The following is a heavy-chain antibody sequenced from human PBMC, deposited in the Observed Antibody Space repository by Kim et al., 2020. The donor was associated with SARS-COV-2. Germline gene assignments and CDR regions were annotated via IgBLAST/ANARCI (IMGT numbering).Heavy chain of an antibody. Sequence: GGSLRLSCAASGFTFSSYAMSWVRQAPGKGLEWVSAISGSGGSTYYADSVKGRFTISRDNSKNTLYLQMNSLRAEDTAVYYCAKCSSSSILFSGGYFDLWGRGTLVTVSS. V-gene: IGHV3-23*01. D-gene: IGHD6-6*01. CDR3: AKCSSSSILFSGGYFDL. CDR2: ISGSGGST. J-gene: IGHJ2*01. CDR1: GFTFSSYA.